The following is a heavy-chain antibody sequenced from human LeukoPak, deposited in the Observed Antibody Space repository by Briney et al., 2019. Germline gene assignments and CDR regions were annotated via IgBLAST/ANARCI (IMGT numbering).Heavy chain of an antibody. CDR1: GFNFSINW. Sequence: GGSLRLSCAASGFNFSINWMTWVRQAPGKGLEWVANIKQDGSEKYYVDSVKGRFTISRDNAKNSLYLQMNSLRAEDTAVYYCARDVGGSGSFYYYYYGMDVWGQGTTVTVSS. CDR2: IKQDGSEK. V-gene: IGHV3-7*01. CDR3: ARDVGGSGSFYYYYYGMDV. D-gene: IGHD3-10*01. J-gene: IGHJ6*02.